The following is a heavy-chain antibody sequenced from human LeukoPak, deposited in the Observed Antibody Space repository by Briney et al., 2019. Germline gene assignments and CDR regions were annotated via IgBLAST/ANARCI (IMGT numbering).Heavy chain of an antibody. V-gene: IGHV3-23*01. CDR1: GFTFSSYA. CDR2: ISGSGGST. Sequence: GGSLRLSCAASGFTFSSYAMNWVRQAPGKGLEWVSGISGSGGSTFYADSVKGRFTISRDNSKNTLYLQMNSLRVEDTAVYYCARTLIEYSVSSCYFDHWGQGTLVTVSS. D-gene: IGHD1-26*01. J-gene: IGHJ4*02. CDR3: ARTLIEYSVSSCYFDH.